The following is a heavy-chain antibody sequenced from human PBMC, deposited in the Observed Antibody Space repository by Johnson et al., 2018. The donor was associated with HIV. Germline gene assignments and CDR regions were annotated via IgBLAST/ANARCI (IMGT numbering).Heavy chain of an antibody. J-gene: IGHJ3*02. V-gene: IGHV3-66*02. CDR3: AREGAWSSSWYHDAFDI. D-gene: IGHD6-13*01. CDR1: GFTVNSNY. Sequence: VQLVESGGGLVQPGGSLRLSCAASGFTVNSNYMSWVRQAPGKGLEWVSVISSGGSTYYADSVKGRFTISRDNSKNTLYLQMNSLRAEDTAVYYCAREGAWSSSWYHDAFDIWGQGTMVTVSS. CDR2: ISSGGST.